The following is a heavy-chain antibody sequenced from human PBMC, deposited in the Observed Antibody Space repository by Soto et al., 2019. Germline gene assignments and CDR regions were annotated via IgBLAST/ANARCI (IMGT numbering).Heavy chain of an antibody. Sequence: GGSLRLSCAASGFTFSSYSMNWVRQAPGKGLEWVSYISSSSTIYYADSVKGRFTISRDNAKNSLYLQMNSLRAEDTAVYYCAREDSAFDIWGQGTMVTVSS. J-gene: IGHJ3*02. CDR2: ISSSSTI. CDR1: GFTFSSYS. CDR3: AREDSAFDI. V-gene: IGHV3-48*01.